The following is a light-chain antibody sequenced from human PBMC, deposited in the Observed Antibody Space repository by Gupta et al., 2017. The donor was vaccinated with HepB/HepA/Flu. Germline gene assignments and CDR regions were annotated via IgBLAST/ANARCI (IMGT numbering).Light chain of an antibody. J-gene: IGLJ3*02. Sequence: QTVVTQEPSFSVSPGGTVTLTCGLSSGSVSASYYPRWYQQTPGQAPRTLIYNTNTRSSGVPDRFAGSILGNKAALNITGAQADDEAEYYCIIYMGGGIWVFGGGTKVTVL. CDR2: NTN. V-gene: IGLV8-61*01. CDR1: SGSVSASYY. CDR3: IIYMGGGIWV.